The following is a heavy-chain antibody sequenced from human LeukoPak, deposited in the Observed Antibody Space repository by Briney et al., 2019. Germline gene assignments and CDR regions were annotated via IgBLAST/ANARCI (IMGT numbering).Heavy chain of an antibody. J-gene: IGHJ6*02. Sequence: GGSLRLSCAASGFTFSSYWMNWARQAPGKGLEWVASINHNGNVNYYVDSVKGRFTISRDNAKNSLYLQMSNLRAEDTAVYFSARGGGLDVWGQGATVTVSS. CDR1: GFTFSSYW. CDR2: INHNGNVN. V-gene: IGHV3-7*03. CDR3: ARGGGLDV. D-gene: IGHD3-16*01.